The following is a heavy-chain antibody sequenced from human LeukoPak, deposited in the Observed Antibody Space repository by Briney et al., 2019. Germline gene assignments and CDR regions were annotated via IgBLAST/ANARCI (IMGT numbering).Heavy chain of an antibody. CDR1: GYSISSGYY. V-gene: IGHV4-38-2*01. J-gene: IGHJ6*03. D-gene: IGHD6-6*01. Sequence: PSETLSLTCAVAGYSISSGYYWAWIRQPPGRGLEWIANIYHTGNTYYNPSLNSRVTMSVDTSKNQFSLRLSSVTAADTAVYYCARAGGSSSPYYYYYMDVWGKGTPVTVSS. CDR3: ARAGGSSSPYYYYYMDV. CDR2: IYHTGNT.